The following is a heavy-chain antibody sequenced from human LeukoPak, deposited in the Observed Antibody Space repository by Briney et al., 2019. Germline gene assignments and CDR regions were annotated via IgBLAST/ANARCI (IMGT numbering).Heavy chain of an antibody. CDR3: TTRQTYSRLIN. V-gene: IGHV3-15*01. CDR2: IKSKTDGGTT. D-gene: IGHD6-13*01. J-gene: IGHJ4*02. Sequence: WIRQPPGKGLEWIGRIKSKTDGGTTDYAAPVKGRFTISRDDSKNTLYLQMNSLKTEDTAVYYCTTRQTYSRLINWGQGTLVTVSS.